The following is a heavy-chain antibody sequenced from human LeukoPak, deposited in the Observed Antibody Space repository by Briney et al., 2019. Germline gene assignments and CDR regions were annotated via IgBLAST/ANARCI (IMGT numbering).Heavy chain of an antibody. Sequence: SETLSLTCTVSGDSISSRTYYWGWVRQPPGKGPEWIGSINYSGTTYYNPSLKSRVTVSVDTSKNQFSLTLSSVTAADTAVYYCARVNIAVVPSTMFDYWGQGILVTVSS. V-gene: IGHV4-39*07. J-gene: IGHJ4*02. CDR1: GDSISSRTYY. CDR2: INYSGTT. D-gene: IGHD2-2*01. CDR3: ARVNIAVVPSTMFDY.